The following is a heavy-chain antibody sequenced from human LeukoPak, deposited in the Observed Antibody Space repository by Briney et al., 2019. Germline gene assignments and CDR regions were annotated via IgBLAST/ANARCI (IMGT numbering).Heavy chain of an antibody. CDR1: GFTFSDYY. CDR2: ISSSGSTI. D-gene: IGHD3-9*01. V-gene: IGHV3-11*01. CDR3: HSNEYYDIFDY. Sequence: GGSLRLSCAASGFTFSDYYMSWIRQAPGKGLEWVSYISSSGSTIYYADSVKGQFTISRDNAKNSLYLQMNSLRAEDTAVYYCHSNEYYDIFDYWGQGTLVTVSS. J-gene: IGHJ4*02.